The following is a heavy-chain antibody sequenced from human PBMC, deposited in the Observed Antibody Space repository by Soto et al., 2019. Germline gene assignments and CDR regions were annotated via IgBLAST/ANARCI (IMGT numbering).Heavy chain of an antibody. CDR1: GGSVSSESHY. Sequence: PSETLSLTFTVSGGSVSSESHYWSWIRQTPGKGLEWIGYIYYTGSTNYNPSLKGRVTMSVDTSRDQVSLRLRSVTRADTAVYYCARDQYDFPSGSYYYAIEVWGQGTQVTVSS. J-gene: IGHJ6*02. CDR2: IYYTGST. CDR3: ARDQYDFPSGSYYYAIEV. V-gene: IGHV4-61*01. D-gene: IGHD3-3*01.